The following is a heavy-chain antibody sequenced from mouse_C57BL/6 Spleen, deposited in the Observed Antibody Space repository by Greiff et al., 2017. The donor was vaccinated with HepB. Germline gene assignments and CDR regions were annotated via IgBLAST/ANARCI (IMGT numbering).Heavy chain of an antibody. D-gene: IGHD3-1*01. Sequence: EVQLVESEGGLVQPGSSMKLSCTASGFTFSDYYMAWVRQVPEKGLEWVANINYDGSSTYYLDSLKSRFIISRDNAKNILYLQMSSLKSEDTATYYCARDEGTGVFDYWGQGTTLTVSS. V-gene: IGHV5-16*01. CDR3: ARDEGTGVFDY. CDR1: GFTFSDYY. J-gene: IGHJ2*01. CDR2: INYDGSST.